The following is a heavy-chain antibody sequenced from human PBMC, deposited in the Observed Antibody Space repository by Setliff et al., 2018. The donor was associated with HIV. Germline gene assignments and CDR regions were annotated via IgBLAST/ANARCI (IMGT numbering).Heavy chain of an antibody. D-gene: IGHD3-22*01. V-gene: IGHV4-4*07. CDR1: GDSITSHY. J-gene: IGHJ4*02. Sequence: SETLSLTCTVSGDSITSHYWSWIRQPAGKGLEWIGRIYSSGRTTYNPSLKSRFTMALDTSKNQFSLKLSSVTAADTAVYYCARGLSFYDPGGFDYWGQGTLVTVSS. CDR2: IYSSGRT. CDR3: ARGLSFYDPGGFDY.